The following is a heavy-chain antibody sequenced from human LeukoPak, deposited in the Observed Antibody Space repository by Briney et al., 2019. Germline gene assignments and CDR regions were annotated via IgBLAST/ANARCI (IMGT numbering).Heavy chain of an antibody. Sequence: GGSLRLSCAASGFTFSSYAMSWVRQAPGKGLEWVSAISGSGGSTHYADSVKGRFTISRDNSKNTLYLQMNSLRAEDTAVYYCAKDQLVVVAATGLDYWGQGTLVTVSS. CDR2: ISGSGGST. V-gene: IGHV3-23*01. D-gene: IGHD2-15*01. J-gene: IGHJ4*02. CDR1: GFTFSSYA. CDR3: AKDQLVVVAATGLDY.